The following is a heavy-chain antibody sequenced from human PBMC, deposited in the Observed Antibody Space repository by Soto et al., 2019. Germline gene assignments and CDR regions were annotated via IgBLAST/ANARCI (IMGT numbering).Heavy chain of an antibody. CDR3: VYYFDRRGPPGYYYGMEV. CDR1: GGSISSGGYY. Sequence: SETLSLTCTVSGGSISSGGYYWSWIRQHPGKGLEWIGYIYYSGSTYYNPSLKSRVTISVDTSKNQFSLKLSSVTAADTAVFYFVYYFDRRGPPGYYYGMEVWGKGTTVTVPS. CDR2: IYYSGST. D-gene: IGHD3-22*01. J-gene: IGHJ6*04. V-gene: IGHV4-31*03.